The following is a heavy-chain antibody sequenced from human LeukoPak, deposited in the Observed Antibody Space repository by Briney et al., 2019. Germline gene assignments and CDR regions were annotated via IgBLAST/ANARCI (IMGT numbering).Heavy chain of an antibody. J-gene: IGHJ6*03. V-gene: IGHV1-2*02. CDR3: ARGVAGVYFYYYMDV. CDR1: GYTFTSYY. CDR2: IKPNNGGT. D-gene: IGHD1-14*01. Sequence: GASVRVSCKASGYTFTSYYMHWVRQAPGQGLEWMGWIKPNNGGTNYAQKFQGRVTMTRDTSISTAYMELSRLRSDDTAVYYCARGVAGVYFYYYMDVWGKGTTVTVSS.